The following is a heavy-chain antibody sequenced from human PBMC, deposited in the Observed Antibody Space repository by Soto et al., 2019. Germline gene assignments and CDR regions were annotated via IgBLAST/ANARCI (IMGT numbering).Heavy chain of an antibody. V-gene: IGHV4-34*01. Sequence: SETLSLTCAVYGGSFSGYYWSWLRQPPGKGLEWIGEINHSGSTNYNPSLKSRVTISVDTSKNQFSLKLSSVTAADTAVYYCARGGRYYDILTGYQYFDYWGQGTLVTVSS. D-gene: IGHD3-9*01. CDR1: GGSFSGYY. CDR2: INHSGST. CDR3: ARGGRYYDILTGYQYFDY. J-gene: IGHJ4*02.